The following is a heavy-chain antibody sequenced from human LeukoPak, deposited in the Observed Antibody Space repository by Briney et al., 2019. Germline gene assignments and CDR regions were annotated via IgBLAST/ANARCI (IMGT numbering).Heavy chain of an antibody. D-gene: IGHD5-18*01. CDR2: ISGYNGNT. Sequence: ASVKVSCTSSGYTFTSYAISWVRQAPGQGLEWMGWISGYNGNTKYAQKVQGRVTMTTDTSTSTAYMELRSLRSDDTAVYYCARGYSYGSDYYYGMEVWGQGTTVTVSS. CDR1: GYTFTSYA. J-gene: IGHJ6*02. V-gene: IGHV1-18*01. CDR3: ARGYSYGSDYYYGMEV.